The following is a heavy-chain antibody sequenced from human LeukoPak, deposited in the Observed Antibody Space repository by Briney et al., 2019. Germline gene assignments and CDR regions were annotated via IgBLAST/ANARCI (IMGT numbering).Heavy chain of an antibody. Sequence: PGGSLRLSCAASGFTFSSYSMNWVRQAPGKGLEWVSSISSSSSYIYYADSVKGRFTISRDNAKNSLYLQMNGLKTEDTALYYCTTDRGIAVRPLFDYWGQGTLVTVSS. D-gene: IGHD6-19*01. J-gene: IGHJ4*02. CDR3: TTDRGIAVRPLFDY. CDR1: GFTFSSYS. V-gene: IGHV3-21*03. CDR2: ISSSSSYI.